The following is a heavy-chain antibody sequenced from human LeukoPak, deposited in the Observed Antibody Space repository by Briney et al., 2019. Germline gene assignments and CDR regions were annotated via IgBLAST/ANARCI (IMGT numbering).Heavy chain of an antibody. CDR3: ARIPPYSSGWYFFDY. V-gene: IGHV2-70*04. D-gene: IGHD6-19*01. Sequence: SGPALVKPTQTLTLTCTFSGFSLTTIGLRVSWIRQPPGKALEWLARIDWDNDKIYSTSLKSRLTISKDTSKNQVVLRMTNMDAVDTATYYCARIPPYSSGWYFFDYWGQGILSPSPQ. J-gene: IGHJ4*02. CDR2: IDWDNDK. CDR1: GFSLTTIGLR.